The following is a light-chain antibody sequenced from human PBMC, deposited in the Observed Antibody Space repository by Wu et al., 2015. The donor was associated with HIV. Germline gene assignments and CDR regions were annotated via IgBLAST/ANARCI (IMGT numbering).Light chain of an antibody. J-gene: IGKJ4*01. CDR2: DAS. V-gene: IGKV3-11*01. CDR3: QQYGSSRLT. Sequence: EIVLTQSPDTLSLSPGERATLSCRASQNITSLLAWYQQTPGQPPRLLIYDASARANGVPVRFTGSGSGTDFTLTISSLEPEDFAVYYCQQYGSSRLTFGGGTKVEI. CDR1: QNITSL.